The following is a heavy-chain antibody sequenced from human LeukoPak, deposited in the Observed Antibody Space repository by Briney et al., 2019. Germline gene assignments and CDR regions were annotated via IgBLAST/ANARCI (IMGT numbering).Heavy chain of an antibody. CDR2: INQDESQQ. V-gene: IGHV3-7*01. CDR3: SNGIYSPSY. CDR1: GFTFTLYW. Sequence: GGSLKLSCTTSGFTFTLYWMAWIRQSPGKGLEWATNINQDESQQYLESVEGRFTVSRDNARNSVYLHMNNLRVEDTAVYYCSNGIYSPSYWGRGTLVTVSS. J-gene: IGHJ4*02. D-gene: IGHD6-13*01.